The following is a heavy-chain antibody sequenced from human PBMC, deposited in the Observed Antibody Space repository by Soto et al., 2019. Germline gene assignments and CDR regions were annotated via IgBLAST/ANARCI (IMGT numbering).Heavy chain of an antibody. CDR1: GGSISSGGYY. CDR2: VYYGGST. V-gene: IGHV4-31*03. CDR3: ARDRSYGGNSVFDY. Sequence: QVQLQESGPGLVKPSQTLSLTCTVSGGSISSGGYYWSWIRQHPGKGLEWIGCVYYGGSTYYNPSLKRRVTISVDTSKNQFSLKLSSVTAADTAVYYCARDRSYGGNSVFDYWGQGTLVTVSS. D-gene: IGHD4-17*01. J-gene: IGHJ4*02.